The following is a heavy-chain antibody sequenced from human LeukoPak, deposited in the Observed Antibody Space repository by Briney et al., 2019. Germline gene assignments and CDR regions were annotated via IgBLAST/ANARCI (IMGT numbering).Heavy chain of an antibody. CDR1: GYTFTSYY. Sequence: ASVKVSCKASGYTFTSYYIHWVRQAPGQRLEWMGIINPSGGSTNYAQNFQGRVTMTRDTSTSTVYMELSSLRSDDTAVYYCARGPGGSYDSSGYYTMGYWGQGTLVTVSS. CDR3: ARGPGGSYDSSGYYTMGY. CDR2: INPSGGST. D-gene: IGHD3-22*01. J-gene: IGHJ4*02. V-gene: IGHV1-46*03.